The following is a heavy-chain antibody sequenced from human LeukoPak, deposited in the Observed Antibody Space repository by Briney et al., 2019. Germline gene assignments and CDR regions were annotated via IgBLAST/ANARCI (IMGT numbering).Heavy chain of an antibody. CDR3: ARNDCSSTSCQFGDAFDI. CDR1: GFTFSSYA. D-gene: IGHD2-2*01. CDR2: IYYTVST. V-gene: IGHV4-30-4*08. J-gene: IGHJ3*02. Sequence: LRLSCAASGFTFSSYAMSWIRQPPGKGLEWIGYIYYTVSTFYNPSLKSRVAISVDTSKNLFSLKLTSVTAADTAVYYCARNDCSSTSCQFGDAFDIWGQGAMVTVSS.